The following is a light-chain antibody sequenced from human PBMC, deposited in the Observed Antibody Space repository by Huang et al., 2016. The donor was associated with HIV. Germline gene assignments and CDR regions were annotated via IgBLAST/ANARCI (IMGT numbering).Light chain of an antibody. Sequence: ETVMTQTPATLSVSPGERATLFCRASQSVSSNLAWYQHKPGQAPRRLIYGAHTRPTGIPGRISGSGSGTEFTLTISSLQSEDFAVYYCHQYNNWPPWTFGQGTKVEIK. CDR1: QSVSSN. J-gene: IGKJ1*01. V-gene: IGKV3-15*01. CDR2: GAH. CDR3: HQYNNWPPWT.